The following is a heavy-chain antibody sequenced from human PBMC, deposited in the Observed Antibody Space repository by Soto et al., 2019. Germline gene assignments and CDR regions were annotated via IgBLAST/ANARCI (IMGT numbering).Heavy chain of an antibody. D-gene: IGHD3-22*01. CDR1: GYSFTSYD. V-gene: IGHV1-8*01. Sequence: QVQLVQSGAEVKKPGASVRVSCKTSGYSFTSYDINWVRQATGQGLEWMGWMDPSTGNTGYAQNLLGRVTLTRDTSIGTAYMELRSLRSQDTAVYYCVTTAFASGSWGQGTLVTVSS. CDR3: VTTAFASGS. CDR2: MDPSTGNT. J-gene: IGHJ5*02.